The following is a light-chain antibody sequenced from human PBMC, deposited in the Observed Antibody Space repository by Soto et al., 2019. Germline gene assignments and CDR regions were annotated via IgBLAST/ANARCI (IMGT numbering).Light chain of an antibody. CDR2: DVS. V-gene: IGLV2-14*03. CDR1: SSDVGGYNY. CDR3: SSYTTSNTRQIV. Sequence: QAALTEPASVSGSPVQSITISCTGASSDVGGYNYVSWYQHHPGKAPKLMIFDVSNRPSGVSNRFSGSKSGNTASLTISGLQPEDEADHYCSSYTTSNTRQIVFGTGTKVTVL. J-gene: IGLJ1*01.